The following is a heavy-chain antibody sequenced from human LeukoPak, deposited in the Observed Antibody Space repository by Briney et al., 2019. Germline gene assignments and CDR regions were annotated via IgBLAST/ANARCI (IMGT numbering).Heavy chain of an antibody. V-gene: IGHV4-38-2*02. CDR1: GYSISSGYY. J-gene: IGHJ4*02. CDR3: ASPRNSGSYYSD. D-gene: IGHD1-26*01. CDR2: IYHSGST. Sequence: SETLSLTCTVSGYSISSGYYWGWIRQPPGKGLEWIGSIYHSGSTYYNPSLKSRVTISVGTSKNQFSLKLSSVTAADTAVYYCASPRNSGSYYSDWGQGTLVTVSS.